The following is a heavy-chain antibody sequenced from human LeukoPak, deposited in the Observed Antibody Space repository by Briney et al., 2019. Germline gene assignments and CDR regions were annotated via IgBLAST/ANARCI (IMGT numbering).Heavy chain of an antibody. CDR3: ARAVTIATRSTGY. J-gene: IGHJ4*02. Sequence: GGSLRLSCAASGFTFSSYWMSWVRQAPGKGLEWVANIKQDGSEKYYVDSVKGRFTISRDNAKNTLYLQMNSLRAEDTAVYYCARAVTIATRSTGYWGQGTLVTVSS. CDR2: IKQDGSEK. CDR1: GFTFSSYW. V-gene: IGHV3-7*01. D-gene: IGHD6-6*01.